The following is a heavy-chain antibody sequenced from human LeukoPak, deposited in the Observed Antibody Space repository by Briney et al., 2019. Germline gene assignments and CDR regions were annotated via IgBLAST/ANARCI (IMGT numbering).Heavy chain of an antibody. CDR1: GGTFSSYA. CDR2: IIPILGIA. D-gene: IGHD1-26*01. V-gene: IGHV1-69*04. CDR3: ARDVRSPTNVVGATYGMDV. J-gene: IGHJ6*02. Sequence: ASVKVSCKASGGTFSSYATSWVRQAPGQGLEWMGRIIPILGIANYAQKFQGRVTITADKSTSTAYMELSSLRSEDTAVYYCARDVRSPTNVVGATYGMDVWGQGTTVTVSS.